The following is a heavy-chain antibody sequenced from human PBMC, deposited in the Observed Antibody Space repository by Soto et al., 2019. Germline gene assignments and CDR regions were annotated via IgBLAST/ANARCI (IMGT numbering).Heavy chain of an antibody. D-gene: IGHD6-13*01. CDR3: ARAFAGTASSDY. CDR1: GFTFSSYN. V-gene: IGHV3-21*06. Sequence: GGSLRLSCSASGFTFSSYNMIWVRQAPGEGLEWISFIHSGSSSIYYAASVQGRFTISRDNAKNSLFLQMNSLRVEDTGVYYCARAFAGTASSDYWGQGALVTVSS. J-gene: IGHJ4*02. CDR2: IHSGSSSI.